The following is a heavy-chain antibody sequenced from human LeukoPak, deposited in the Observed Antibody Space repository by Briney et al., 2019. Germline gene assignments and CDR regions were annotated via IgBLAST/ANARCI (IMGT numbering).Heavy chain of an antibody. J-gene: IGHJ4*02. V-gene: IGHV3-21*01. CDR3: ARGQGLQLKSGSDY. Sequence: GGSLRLSCAASEFTFSTYPMSWVRQAPGKGLEWVSSISSSSNYIYYADSVKGRFTISRDNAKNSLFLQMNSPRAEDTAVYYCARGQGLQLKSGSDYWGQGTLVTVSS. CDR1: EFTFSTYP. D-gene: IGHD5-24*01. CDR2: ISSSSNYI.